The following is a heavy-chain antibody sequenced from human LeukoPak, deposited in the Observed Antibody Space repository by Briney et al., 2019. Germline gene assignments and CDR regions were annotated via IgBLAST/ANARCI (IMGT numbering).Heavy chain of an antibody. Sequence: PSETLSLTCTVSGGSISSYYWTWIRQPPGKGLEWIGYIYYSGSTNCNPSLKSRVTISVDTSKNQFSLKLSSVTAADTAVYYCARREGDAFDIWGQGTMVTVSS. CDR3: ARREGDAFDI. CDR1: GGSISSYY. CDR2: IYYSGST. J-gene: IGHJ3*02. V-gene: IGHV4-59*08. D-gene: IGHD1-26*01.